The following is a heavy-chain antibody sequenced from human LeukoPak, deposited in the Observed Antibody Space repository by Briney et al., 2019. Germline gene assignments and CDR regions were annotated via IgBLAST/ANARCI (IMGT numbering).Heavy chain of an antibody. Sequence: SETLSLTCTVSGGSISSYYWSWIRQPPGKGLELIGYIYYSGNTNYNPSLKSRVTISIDTSKKQFSLKLTSVTAADTAVYYCAREQISMIRGFDNWGQGTLVTVSS. D-gene: IGHD3-10*01. V-gene: IGHV4-59*01. CDR2: IYYSGNT. CDR3: AREQISMIRGFDN. CDR1: GGSISSYY. J-gene: IGHJ4*02.